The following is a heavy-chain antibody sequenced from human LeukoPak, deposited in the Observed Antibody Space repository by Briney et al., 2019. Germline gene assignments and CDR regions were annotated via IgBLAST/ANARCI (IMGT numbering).Heavy chain of an antibody. V-gene: IGHV1-8*03. J-gene: IGHJ4*02. CDR1: GYTFTSYD. CDR2: MNPNSGNT. Sequence: ASVKVSCKASGYTFTSYDINWVRQATGQGLEWMGWMNPNSGNTGYAQKFQGRVTITRNTSISTAYMELSSLRSEDTAVYYCARGFTRSYYDFWSGLVEIDYWGQGTLVTVSS. CDR3: ARGFTRSYYDFWSGLVEIDY. D-gene: IGHD3-3*01.